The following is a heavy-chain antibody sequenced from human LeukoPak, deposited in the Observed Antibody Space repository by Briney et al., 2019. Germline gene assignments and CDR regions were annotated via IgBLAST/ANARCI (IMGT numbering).Heavy chain of an antibody. CDR2: ISYDGSNK. Sequence: GGSLRLSCAASGFTFSTYAMRWVSQRPGEGLEWVAFISYDGSNKYYADSVKGRFTISRDNSKNTLYLQMSSLSAEDTAVYYCARTTTPHYYGSGSYALGYWGQGTLVTVPS. D-gene: IGHD3-10*01. V-gene: IGHV3-30-3*01. CDR1: GFTFSTYA. CDR3: ARTTTPHYYGSGSYALGY. J-gene: IGHJ4*02.